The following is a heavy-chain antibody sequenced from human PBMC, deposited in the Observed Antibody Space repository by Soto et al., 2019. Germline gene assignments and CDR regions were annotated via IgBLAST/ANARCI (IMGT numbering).Heavy chain of an antibody. CDR1: EFTFSSYG. J-gene: IGHJ4*02. CDR2: IWSDGSNK. V-gene: IGHV3-33*01. D-gene: IGHD6-13*01. Sequence: GESLKISCAASEFTFSSYGMHWVRQAPGKGLEWVAVIWSDGSNKFYADSVKGRFTISRDNSKNTLYLQMNSLGAEDTAVYYCARDSSSSQYYFDYWGQGTLVTVSS. CDR3: ARDSSSSQYYFDY.